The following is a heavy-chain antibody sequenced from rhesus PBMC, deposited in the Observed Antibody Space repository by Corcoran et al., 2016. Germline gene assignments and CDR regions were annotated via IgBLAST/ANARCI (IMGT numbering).Heavy chain of an antibody. Sequence: EVQLVESGGGWVQQGGSLRLSWACFGFTFSDYWMVWVRKAPGKGLEWVSRISSDGGSTTYADSVKGRFTISRENAKNSLYLQMNSLRAEDTAVYYCAKANYNVWTTYYFVHWGQGVLVTVSS. CDR3: AKANYNVWTTYYFVH. CDR2: ISSDGGST. CDR1: GFTFSDYW. D-gene: IGHD3-3*01. V-gene: IGHV3-119*01. J-gene: IGHJ4*01.